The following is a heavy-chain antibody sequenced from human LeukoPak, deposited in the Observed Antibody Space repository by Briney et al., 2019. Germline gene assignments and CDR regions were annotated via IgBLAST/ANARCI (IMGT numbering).Heavy chain of an antibody. CDR3: ARAGRITIFGVVTYYFDY. D-gene: IGHD3-3*01. J-gene: IGHJ4*02. CDR2: MNPNSGNT. CDR1: GYTFTSYD. Sequence: GASVKVSCKASGYTFTSYDINWVRQATGQGLEWMGWMNPNSGNTGYAQKFQGRVTITRNTSISTAYMELSSLRSEDTAVYYCARAGRITIFGVVTYYFDYWGQGTLVTVSS. V-gene: IGHV1-8*03.